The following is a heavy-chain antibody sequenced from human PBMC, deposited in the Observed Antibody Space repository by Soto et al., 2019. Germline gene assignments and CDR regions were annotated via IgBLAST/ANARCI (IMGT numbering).Heavy chain of an antibody. J-gene: IGHJ5*02. CDR2: INHSGST. CDR3: ARGAPGGDRYGLGWDWFDP. Sequence: QVQLQQWGAGLLKPSETLSLTCAVYGGSFSGYYWSWIRQPPGKGLEWIGEINHSGSTNYNPSRKSRVTISVDTSKNQCALKLSAVTAADTGGYYCARGAPGGDRYGLGWDWFDPWGQGTLGTVSS. V-gene: IGHV4-34*01. CDR1: GGSFSGYY. D-gene: IGHD2-21*02.